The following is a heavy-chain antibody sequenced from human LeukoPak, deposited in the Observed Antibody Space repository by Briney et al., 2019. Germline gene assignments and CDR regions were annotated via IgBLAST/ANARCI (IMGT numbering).Heavy chain of an antibody. CDR3: ANESPFLDY. V-gene: IGHV3-23*01. CDR2: ISGSGGST. Sequence: GGSLRLSCAASGFTFNSFAMSWVRQAPGKGLEWVSVISGSGGSTYYADSVKGRFTISRDNSKNTLYLQKNSLRAEDTAVYYCANESPFLDYWGQGTLVTVSS. CDR1: GFTFNSFA. J-gene: IGHJ4*02.